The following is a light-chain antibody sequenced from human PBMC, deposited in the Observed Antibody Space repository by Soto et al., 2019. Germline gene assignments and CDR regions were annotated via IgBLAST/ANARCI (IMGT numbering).Light chain of an antibody. J-gene: IGLJ2*01. CDR1: SSNIGTNT. CDR3: AAWDGSLNVGL. CDR2: STN. V-gene: IGLV1-44*01. Sequence: QSVLTQPPSASGTPGQRVTISCSGSSSNIGTNTVNWYQQLPGSAPPLLLYSTNKKPSGVPGRFSDCKSGTSASLAISGLQSEDEADYYCAAWDGSLNVGLFGGGTKVTVL.